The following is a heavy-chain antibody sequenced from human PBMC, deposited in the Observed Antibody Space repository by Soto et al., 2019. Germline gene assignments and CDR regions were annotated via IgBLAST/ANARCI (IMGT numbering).Heavy chain of an antibody. CDR3: ARGGEAVAGLDAFDI. Sequence: ASVKVSCKASGYTFTSYAMHWVRQAPGQRLEWMGWINAGNGNTKYSQKFQGRVTITRDTSASTAYMELSSLRSEDTAVYYCARGGEAVAGLDAFDIWGQGTMVTVS. D-gene: IGHD6-19*01. CDR2: INAGNGNT. J-gene: IGHJ3*02. CDR1: GYTFTSYA. V-gene: IGHV1-3*01.